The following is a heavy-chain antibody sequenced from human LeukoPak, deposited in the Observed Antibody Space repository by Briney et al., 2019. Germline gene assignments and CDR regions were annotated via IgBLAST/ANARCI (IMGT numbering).Heavy chain of an antibody. D-gene: IGHD3-3*01. CDR1: GFTFSSYG. V-gene: IGHV3-33*01. CDR2: IWYDGSNK. CDR3: AREYYDFWSGFYNWFDP. Sequence: GGSLRLSCAASGFTFSSYGMHWARQAPGKGLEWVAVIWYDGSNKYYADSVKGRFTISRDNSKNTLYLQMNSLRAEDTAVYYCAREYYDFWSGFYNWFDPWGQGTLVTVSS. J-gene: IGHJ5*02.